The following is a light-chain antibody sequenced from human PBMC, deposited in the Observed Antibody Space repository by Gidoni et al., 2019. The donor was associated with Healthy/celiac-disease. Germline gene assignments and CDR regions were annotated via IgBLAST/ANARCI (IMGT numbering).Light chain of an antibody. V-gene: IGKV3-15*01. CDR2: DAS. CDR3: QQYNKWPPWT. J-gene: IGKJ1*01. Sequence: EIVMTQSRATLSVSPGERATLSCRASQTVSSNLAWYQQKPGQAPRLLIYDASTRATGIPARFSGSGSGTEFTLTISSLQSEDFAVYYCQQYNKWPPWTFGQGTKVEIK. CDR1: QTVSSN.